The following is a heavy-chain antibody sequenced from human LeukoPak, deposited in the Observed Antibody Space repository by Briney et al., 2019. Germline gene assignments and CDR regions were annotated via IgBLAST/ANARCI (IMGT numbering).Heavy chain of an antibody. J-gene: IGHJ4*02. CDR1: GGSVSSGSYY. D-gene: IGHD2-21*02. CDR3: ARASWVVTAKIDD. Sequence: PSETLSLTCTVSGGSVSSGSYYWSWIRQPPGKGLEWIGYIYYSGSTNYNPSLKSRVTISVDTSKNQFSLKLSSVTAADTAVYYCARASWVVTAKIDDWGQGTLVTVSS. V-gene: IGHV4-61*01. CDR2: IYYSGST.